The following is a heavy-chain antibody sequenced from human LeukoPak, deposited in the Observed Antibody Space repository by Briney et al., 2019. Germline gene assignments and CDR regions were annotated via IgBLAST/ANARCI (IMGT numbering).Heavy chain of an antibody. J-gene: IGHJ6*03. CDR3: ARQLPVLRYFDWLPYYYYYMDV. V-gene: IGHV1-18*01. D-gene: IGHD3-9*01. CDR2: ISAYNGNT. CDR1: GYTYTSYG. Sequence: ASVKVSCKASGYTYTSYGISWVRQAPGQGLEWMGWISAYNGNTNYAQKLQGRVTMTTDTSTSTAYMEVRRLRSDDTAVYYCARQLPVLRYFDWLPYYYYYMDVWGKGTTVTVSS.